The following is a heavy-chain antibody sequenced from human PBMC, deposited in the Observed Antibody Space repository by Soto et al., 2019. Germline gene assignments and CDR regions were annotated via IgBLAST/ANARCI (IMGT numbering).Heavy chain of an antibody. V-gene: IGHV3-48*01. CDR3: ARRARPDFYYMDV. CDR2: ISSSSSSI. CDR1: GFTFSSYS. D-gene: IGHD6-6*01. J-gene: IGHJ6*03. Sequence: GGSLRLSCAASGFTFSSYSMNWVRQAPGKGLEWVSYISSSSSSIYYANSVQGRFTISRDNSKNTVYLQMSSLRPEDMAVYYCARRARPDFYYMDVWGKGTTVTVSS.